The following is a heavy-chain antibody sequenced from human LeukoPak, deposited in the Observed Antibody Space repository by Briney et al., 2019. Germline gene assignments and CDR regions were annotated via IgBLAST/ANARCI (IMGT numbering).Heavy chain of an antibody. CDR2: IIPIFGTA. V-gene: IGHV1-69*01. J-gene: IGHJ5*01. Sequence: SVKVSCKASGGTFSSYAISWVRQAPGQGLEWMGGIIPIFGTANYAQKFQGRVTITADESTSTAYMELSSLRSEDTAVYYCARVGLAAAGPQDYNWIDSWGQGTLVTVSS. CDR3: ARVGLAAAGPQDYNWIDS. CDR1: GGTFSSYA. D-gene: IGHD6-13*01.